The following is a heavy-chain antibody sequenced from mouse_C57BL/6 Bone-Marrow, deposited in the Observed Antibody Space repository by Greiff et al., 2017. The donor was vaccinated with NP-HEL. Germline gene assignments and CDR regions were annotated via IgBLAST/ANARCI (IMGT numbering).Heavy chain of an antibody. D-gene: IGHD1-1*01. CDR2: IYPGSGST. CDR1: GYTFTSYW. J-gene: IGHJ3*01. Sequence: QVQLQQPGAELVKPGASVKMSCKASGYTFTSYWITWVKQRPGQGLEWIGDIYPGSGSTNYNEKFKSKATLTVDTSSSTAYMQLSSLTSEDSAVYYCARHYYGSAWFAYWSQGTLVTVSA. V-gene: IGHV1-55*01. CDR3: ARHYYGSAWFAY.